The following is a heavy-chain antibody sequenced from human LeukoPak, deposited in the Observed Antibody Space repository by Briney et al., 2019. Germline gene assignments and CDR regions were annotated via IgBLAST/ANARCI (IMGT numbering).Heavy chain of an antibody. V-gene: IGHV1-69*05. CDR2: IIPIFGTA. D-gene: IGHD1-26*01. J-gene: IGHJ4*02. CDR3: ARGNEWELLGDFDY. Sequence: SVKVSCKASGGTFSSYAISWVRQAPGQGLEWMGGIIPIFGTANYAQKFQGRVTITTDESTSTAYMELSSLRSEDTAVYYCARGNEWELLGDFDYWGQGTLVTVSS. CDR1: GGTFSSYA.